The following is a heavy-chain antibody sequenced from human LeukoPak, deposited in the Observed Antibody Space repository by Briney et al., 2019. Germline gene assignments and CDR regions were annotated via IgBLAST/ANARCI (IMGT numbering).Heavy chain of an antibody. V-gene: IGHV3-7*03. Sequence: GGSLRLSCAASGFPFSSYSMTWVRQAPGKGLEWVANIKPDGTTKFYVDSVKGRFTISRDNALNSLYLQMNSLRAEDTAIYDWARSIPYGTTWYGRSDYWGQGTLVTVSS. J-gene: IGHJ4*02. D-gene: IGHD6-13*01. CDR3: ARSIPYGTTWYGRSDY. CDR2: IKPDGTTK. CDR1: GFPFSSYS.